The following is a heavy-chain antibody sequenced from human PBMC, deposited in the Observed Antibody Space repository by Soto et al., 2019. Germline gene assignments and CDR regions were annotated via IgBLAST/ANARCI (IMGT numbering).Heavy chain of an antibody. J-gene: IGHJ2*01. CDR2: INHRGST. Sequence: QVQLQESGPGLVKPSGTLSLTCAVFGDSISSSYWWSWVRQPPGKGLEWIGQINHRGSTNYNPALKSRVTMSVDKAKNQLSLKLTAVTAADTAVHYCARVYDGYVSPKNLYFDLWGRGTLVIVSS. D-gene: IGHD5-12*01. V-gene: IGHV4-4*02. CDR1: GDSISSSYW. CDR3: ARVYDGYVSPKNLYFDL.